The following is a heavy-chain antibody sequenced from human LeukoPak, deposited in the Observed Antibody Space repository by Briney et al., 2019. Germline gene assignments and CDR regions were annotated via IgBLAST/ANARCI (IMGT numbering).Heavy chain of an antibody. CDR3: ARVSGTGYSSGWYPY. D-gene: IGHD6-19*01. V-gene: IGHV1-2*02. Sequence: ASVTVSCKASGYTFTGYYMHWVRQAPGQGLEWMGWINPNSGGTNYAQKFQGRVTMTRDTSISTAYMELSRLRSDDTAVYYCARVSGTGYSSGWYPYWGQGTLVTVSS. CDR2: INPNSGGT. CDR1: GYTFTGYY. J-gene: IGHJ4*02.